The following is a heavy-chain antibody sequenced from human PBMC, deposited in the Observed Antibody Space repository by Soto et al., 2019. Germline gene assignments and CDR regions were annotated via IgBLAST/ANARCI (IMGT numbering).Heavy chain of an antibody. CDR1: GDSISNLDYF. D-gene: IGHD7-27*01. CDR3: ARGRYCLTGRCFPNWFDS. Sequence: PSETLSLTCSVSGDSISNLDYFWAWIRQPPGQALEYIGYIYKSATTYYNPSFESRFAISVDTSKSQFSLNVTPVTAADTAVYFCARGRYCLTGRCFPNWFDSWGQGALVTVS. CDR2: IYKSATT. J-gene: IGHJ5*01. V-gene: IGHV4-30-4*01.